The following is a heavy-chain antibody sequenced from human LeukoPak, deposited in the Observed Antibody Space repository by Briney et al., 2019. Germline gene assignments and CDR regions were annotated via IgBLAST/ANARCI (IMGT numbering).Heavy chain of an antibody. Sequence: GASQRLSCAASGFIFSSYLMHWVRQPPGKGLVWVSRINGDGSSISYADSVKGRVTISRDNAKNTLYLQMNNLRAEDTAVYYCARGGDYKNDYWGQGTLVTVSS. V-gene: IGHV3-74*01. CDR1: GFIFSSYL. D-gene: IGHD4-17*01. J-gene: IGHJ4*02. CDR3: ARGGDYKNDY. CDR2: INGDGSSI.